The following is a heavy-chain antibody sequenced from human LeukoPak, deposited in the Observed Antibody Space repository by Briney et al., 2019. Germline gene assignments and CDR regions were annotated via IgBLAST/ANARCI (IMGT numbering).Heavy chain of an antibody. D-gene: IGHD3-10*01. CDR2: INHSGST. J-gene: IGHJ4*02. Sequence: PSETLSLTCAVYGGSFSGYYWSWIRQPPGKGLEWIGEINHSGSTNYNPSLKSRVTISVDTSKNQFSLKLSSVTAADTAVYYCARGSGPGGYWGQGTLVTVSP. CDR1: GGSFSGYY. V-gene: IGHV4-34*01. CDR3: ARGSGPGGY.